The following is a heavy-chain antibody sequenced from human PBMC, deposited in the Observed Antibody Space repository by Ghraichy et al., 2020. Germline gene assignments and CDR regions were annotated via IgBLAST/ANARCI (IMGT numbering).Heavy chain of an antibody. V-gene: IGHV3-23*01. Sequence: GESLNISCAASGFTFSSHAMTWVRQAPGKELEWVSSISASGGTTYYPDSVRGRFTISRDNSKNSLYLQMSSLRAEDTALYYCAKDSGEGSSSLYGDDFDSWGQGSLVTVSS. CDR3: AKDSGEGSSSLYGDDFDS. J-gene: IGHJ4*02. CDR1: GFTFSSHA. D-gene: IGHD6-13*01. CDR2: ISASGGTT.